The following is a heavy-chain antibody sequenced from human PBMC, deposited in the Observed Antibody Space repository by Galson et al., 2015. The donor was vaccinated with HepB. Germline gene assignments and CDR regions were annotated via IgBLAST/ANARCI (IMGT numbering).Heavy chain of an antibody. CDR3: ARGESVGDFWSGYFGFGY. D-gene: IGHD3-3*01. CDR1: GFTFSSYS. Sequence: SLRLSCAASGFTFSSYSMHWVRQTPGKGLEWVAFMSYDGSNKYYADSVKGRFTISRDNSKNTLDLQMNSLRAQDTAVYYCARGESVGDFWSGYFGFGYWGQGNLVTVSS. J-gene: IGHJ4*02. CDR2: MSYDGSNK. V-gene: IGHV3-30-3*01.